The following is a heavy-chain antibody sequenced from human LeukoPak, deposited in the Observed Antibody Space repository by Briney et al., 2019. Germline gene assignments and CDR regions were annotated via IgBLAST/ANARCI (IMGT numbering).Heavy chain of an antibody. V-gene: IGHV1-8*01. Sequence: ASVKVSCKASGYTFTSYDINWVRQATGQGLEWMGWMNPNSGNTGYAQKFQGRVTMTRNTSISTAYMELSSLRSEDTAVHYCARGTELRYFDWLRDPGVFDYWGQGTLVTVSS. D-gene: IGHD3-9*01. CDR1: GYTFTSYD. CDR2: MNPNSGNT. J-gene: IGHJ4*02. CDR3: ARGTELRYFDWLRDPGVFDY.